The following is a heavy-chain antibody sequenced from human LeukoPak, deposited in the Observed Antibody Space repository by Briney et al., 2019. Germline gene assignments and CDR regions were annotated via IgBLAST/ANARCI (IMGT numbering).Heavy chain of an antibody. CDR3: ATLFGELLGMDY. D-gene: IGHD3-10*02. Sequence: GGSLRLSCAASGFTFSSYGMHWVRQAPGKGLEWVAVISYDGSNKYYADSVKGRFTTSRDNSKNTLYLQMNSLRAEDTAVYYCATLFGELLGMDYWGQGTLVTVSS. V-gene: IGHV3-30*03. CDR2: ISYDGSNK. J-gene: IGHJ4*02. CDR1: GFTFSSYG.